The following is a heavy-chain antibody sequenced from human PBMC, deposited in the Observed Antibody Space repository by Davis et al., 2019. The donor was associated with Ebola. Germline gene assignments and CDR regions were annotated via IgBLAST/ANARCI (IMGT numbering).Heavy chain of an antibody. CDR3: ARGPIAAAGSYYYYGMDV. Sequence: GESLKISCKGSGYSFTSYLIGWVRQMPGKGLEWMGIIYPGDSDTRYSPSFQGQVTISADKSISTAYLQWSSLKASDTAMYYCARGPIAAAGSYYYYGMDVWGQGTTVTVSS. D-gene: IGHD6-13*01. CDR2: IYPGDSDT. J-gene: IGHJ6*02. V-gene: IGHV5-51*01. CDR1: GYSFTSYL.